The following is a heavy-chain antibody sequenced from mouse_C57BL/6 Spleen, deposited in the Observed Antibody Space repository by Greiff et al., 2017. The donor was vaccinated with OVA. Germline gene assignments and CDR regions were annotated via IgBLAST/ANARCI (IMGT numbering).Heavy chain of an antibody. J-gene: IGHJ2*01. V-gene: IGHV1-72*01. Sequence: QVQLQQPGAELVKPGASVKLSCKASGYTFTSYWMHWVKQRPGRGLEWIGRIDPNSGGTKYNEKFKSKATLTVDKPSSTAYMQLSSLTSEDSAVYYCARLDMVTTEEAYYFDYWGQGTTLTVSS. CDR2: IDPNSGGT. D-gene: IGHD2-2*01. CDR3: ARLDMVTTEEAYYFDY. CDR1: GYTFTSYW.